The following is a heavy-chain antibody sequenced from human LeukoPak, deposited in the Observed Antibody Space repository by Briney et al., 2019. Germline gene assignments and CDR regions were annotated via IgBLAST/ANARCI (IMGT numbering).Heavy chain of an antibody. Sequence: ASVKVSCKASGYTFTRYGMSWVRQAPGQGLEWMGWISGSNGNTNYAQKLQGRVTMTTDTSTGTAYMELRSLRSDDTAVYCCARSGRGTYYYFDYWGQGTLVTVSS. D-gene: IGHD1-26*01. CDR1: GYTFTRYG. V-gene: IGHV1-18*01. J-gene: IGHJ4*02. CDR2: ISGSNGNT. CDR3: ARSGRGTYYYFDY.